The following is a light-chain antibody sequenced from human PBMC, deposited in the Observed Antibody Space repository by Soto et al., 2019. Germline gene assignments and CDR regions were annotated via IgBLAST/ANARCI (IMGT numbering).Light chain of an antibody. J-gene: IGKJ2*01. Sequence: DVVMTQSPLSLPVTLGQPASISCRSSQSLAYSDGNTYLNWFQQRPGQSPRRLIYKVSNRDSGVPDRFSGSGSCTDFTLKISRVEAEDVGVYFCVQGPHRPPYTFGQGTKLEIK. CDR1: QSLAYSDGNTY. CDR2: KVS. V-gene: IGKV2-30*01. CDR3: VQGPHRPPYT.